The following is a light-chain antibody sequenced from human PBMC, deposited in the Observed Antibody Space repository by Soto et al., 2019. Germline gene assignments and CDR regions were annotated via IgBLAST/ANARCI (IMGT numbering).Light chain of an antibody. CDR1: QSISSY. CDR2: AAS. CDR3: QQSYSGPLT. V-gene: IGKV1-39*01. Sequence: DIQMIQSPSSLSASVGDRVTITCRASQSISSYLNWYQQKPGKAPKILIYAASSLQSGVPSRFSGIGSGTDFTLSISSRQPEDVATYYCQQSYSGPLTFGGGTKVDIK. J-gene: IGKJ4*01.